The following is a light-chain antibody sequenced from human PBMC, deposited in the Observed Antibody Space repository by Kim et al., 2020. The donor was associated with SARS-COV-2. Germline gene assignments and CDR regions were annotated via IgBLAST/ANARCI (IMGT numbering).Light chain of an antibody. CDR1: QRIDTY. CDR3: QQRNSWPPAVT. V-gene: IGKV3-11*01. J-gene: IGKJ4*01. CDR2: DAS. Sequence: PGGTPTLPRRASQRIDTYLAWYPQRPGQAPRLRVYDASNRATGVPDRFSGSGSGTDFTLTISSLEPEDCSTYYCQQRNSWPPAVTFGGGTKVDIK.